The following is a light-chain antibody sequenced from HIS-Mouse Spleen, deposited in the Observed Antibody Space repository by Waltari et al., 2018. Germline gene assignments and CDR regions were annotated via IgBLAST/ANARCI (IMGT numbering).Light chain of an antibody. CDR2: KAS. Sequence: DIQMTQSPSTLSASGGDRVTITCRASQSISSWLAWYQQKPGKAPKLLIHKASSLESGVPSRFLGSGSGTEFTLTISSLQPDDFATYYCQQYNTLTFGGGTKVEIK. J-gene: IGKJ4*01. CDR1: QSISSW. V-gene: IGKV1-5*03. CDR3: QQYNTLT.